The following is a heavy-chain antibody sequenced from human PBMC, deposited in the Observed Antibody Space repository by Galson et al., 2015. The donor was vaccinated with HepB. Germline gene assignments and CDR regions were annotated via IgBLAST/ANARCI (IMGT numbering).Heavy chain of an antibody. CDR3: ARRGSYYDILTGQRTNYFDY. Sequence: SETLSLTCTVSGGSITSHYWNWIRQPPGKGLEWIGYIYYSGSTNYNPSLRSRLSMSVDPSTNQFSLNLRSLTAADTAVYYCARRGSYYDILTGQRTNYFDYWGQGILVTVSS. D-gene: IGHD3-9*01. J-gene: IGHJ4*02. V-gene: IGHV4-59*11. CDR2: IYYSGST. CDR1: GGSITSHY.